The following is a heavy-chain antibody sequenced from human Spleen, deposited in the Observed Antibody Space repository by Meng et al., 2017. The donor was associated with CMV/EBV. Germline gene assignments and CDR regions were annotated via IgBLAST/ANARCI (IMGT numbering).Heavy chain of an antibody. CDR1: GFTFSRYW. CDR3: ARDHLEVRGAAFDF. CDR2: ISSGSGYI. J-gene: IGHJ4*02. V-gene: IGHV3-21*01. D-gene: IGHD3-10*01. Sequence: GESLKISCAASGFTFSRYWMNWVRQAPGKGLEWVSSISSGSGYIYYADSMKGRFTISRGNAKNSLHLQVNSLRAEDTAIYYCARDHLEVRGAAFDFWGQGTLVTVSS.